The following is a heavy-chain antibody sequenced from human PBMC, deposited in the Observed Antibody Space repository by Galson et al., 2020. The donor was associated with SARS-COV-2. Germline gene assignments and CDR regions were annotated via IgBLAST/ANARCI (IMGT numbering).Heavy chain of an antibody. V-gene: IGHV5-51*01. Sequence: GESLKISCTGSGYSFTSYWIGWVRQKPGKGLESMGVINLRDSDTRYSPSFQGQVTISADKSTNTAYLQWSSLKASDTATYYCARQRCGGECHQDYWGPGTQVTVSS. D-gene: IGHD2-21*01. CDR3: ARQRCGGECHQDY. CDR2: INLRDSDT. J-gene: IGHJ4*02. CDR1: GYSFTSYW.